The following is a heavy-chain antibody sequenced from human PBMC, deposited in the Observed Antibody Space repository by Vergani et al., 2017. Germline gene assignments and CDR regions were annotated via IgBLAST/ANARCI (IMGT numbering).Heavy chain of an antibody. V-gene: IGHV1-69*01. J-gene: IGHJ6*03. D-gene: IGHD3-10*01. CDR3: ARTGVGGKYCYFYNGV. CDR1: GGTFSSYA. CDR2: IIPIFGTA. Sequence: QVQLVQSGAEVKKPGSSVKVSCKASGGTFSSYAISWVRQAPGQGLEWMGGIIPIFGTANYAQKFQGRVTITADESTSTAYMELSSLRSAGTAVYYCARTGVGGKYCYFYNGVWGKGTTVTVSS.